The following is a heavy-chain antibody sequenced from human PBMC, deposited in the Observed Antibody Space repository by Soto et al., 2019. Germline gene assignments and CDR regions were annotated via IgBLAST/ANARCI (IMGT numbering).Heavy chain of an antibody. CDR2: IIPIFGTA. CDR3: ARGVLLAAAGTLVVAWFDP. J-gene: IGHJ5*02. CDR1: GGTFSSYA. D-gene: IGHD6-13*01. V-gene: IGHV1-69*01. Sequence: QVQLVQSGAEVKKPGSSVKVSCKASGGTFSSYAISWVRQAPGQGLEWMGGIIPIFGTANYAQKFQGRVTITADESTSTAYMELSSLRSEDPAVYYCARGVLLAAAGTLVVAWFDPWGQGTLVTVSS.